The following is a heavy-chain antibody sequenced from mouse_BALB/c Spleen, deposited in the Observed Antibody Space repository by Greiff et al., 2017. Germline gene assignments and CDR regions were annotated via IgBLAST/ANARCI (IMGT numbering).Heavy chain of an antibody. CDR2: INSNGGST. V-gene: IGHV5-6-3*01. J-gene: IGHJ4*01. Sequence: EVKLVESGGGLVQPGGSLKLSCAASGFTFSSYGMSWVRQTPDKRLELVATINSNGGSTYYPDSVKGRFTISRDNAKNTLYLQMSSLKSEDTAMYYCARSQLLRYAMDYWGQGTSVTVSS. CDR3: ARSQLLRYAMDY. D-gene: IGHD1-1*01. CDR1: GFTFSSYG.